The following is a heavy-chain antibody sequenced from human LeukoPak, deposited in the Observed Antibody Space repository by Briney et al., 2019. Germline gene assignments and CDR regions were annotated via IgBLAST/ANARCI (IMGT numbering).Heavy chain of an antibody. CDR2: FYYSGST. CDR1: GGSISSSSYY. D-gene: IGHD5-12*01. J-gene: IGHJ4*02. CDR3: ARQKRGYSGYDSWELDY. Sequence: KPSETLSLTCTVSGGSISSSSYYWGWIRQPPGKGLEWIGSFYYSGSTYYNPSLKSRVTISVDTSKNQFSLKLSSVTAADTAVYYCARQKRGYSGYDSWELDYWGQGTLVTVSS. V-gene: IGHV4-39*01.